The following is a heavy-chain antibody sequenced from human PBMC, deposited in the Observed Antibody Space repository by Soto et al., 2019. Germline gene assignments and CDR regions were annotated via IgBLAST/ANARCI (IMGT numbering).Heavy chain of an antibody. D-gene: IGHD3-3*01. Sequence: QVQLVQSGAEVKKPGASVKVSCKASGYTFTSYAMHWVRQAPGQRLEWMGWINAGNGNTKYSQKFQGRVTITRDPAASTAYMVLSSLRSEDTAVYYCARGRSPYFWSGYSTAPYYYYGMAVWGQGTTVTVSS. CDR2: INAGNGNT. CDR1: GYTFTSYA. V-gene: IGHV1-3*01. J-gene: IGHJ6*02. CDR3: ARGRSPYFWSGYSTAPYYYYGMAV.